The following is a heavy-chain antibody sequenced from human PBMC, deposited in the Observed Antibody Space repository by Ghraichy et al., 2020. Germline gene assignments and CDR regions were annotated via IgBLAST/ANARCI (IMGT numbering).Heavy chain of an antibody. D-gene: IGHD6-19*01. J-gene: IGHJ2*01. CDR1: GYTFTSYG. Sequence: ASVKVSCKASGYTFTSYGISWVRQAPGQGLEWMGWISAYNGNTNYAQKLQGRVTMTTDTSTSTAYMELRSLRSDDTAVSYCAREGGEEYSSGWQPWYFDLWGRGTLVTVSS. CDR3: AREGGEEYSSGWQPWYFDL. CDR2: ISAYNGNT. V-gene: IGHV1-18*04.